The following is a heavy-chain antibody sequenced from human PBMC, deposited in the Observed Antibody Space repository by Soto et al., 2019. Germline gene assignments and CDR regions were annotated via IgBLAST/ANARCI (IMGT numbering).Heavy chain of an antibody. CDR1: GGSINSDY. CDR3: ARLHGNYFDY. D-gene: IGHD1-26*01. Sequence: QVQLQESGPGLVKPSETLSLTCTVSGGSINSDYWSWIRQPPGKGLEWIGYIYYSGRTIYNPSLNSRVTMSVDTSKNQFSLKLTSVTAADTAVYYCARLHGNYFDYWGQGTLVTVSS. V-gene: IGHV4-59*01. J-gene: IGHJ4*02. CDR2: IYYSGRT.